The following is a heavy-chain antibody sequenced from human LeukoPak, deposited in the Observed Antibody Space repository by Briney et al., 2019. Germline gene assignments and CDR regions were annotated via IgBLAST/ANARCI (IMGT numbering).Heavy chain of an antibody. CDR1: GFNFDDYG. CDR2: INWNGGST. D-gene: IGHD3-10*01. V-gene: IGHV3-20*04. Sequence: PGGSLRLSCAASGFNFDDYGMIWLRQAPGKGLEWVSGINWNGGSTGYADSVKGRFTISRDNAKNSLYLQMKKLRAENTALYYCARVSYYYDSGSPDYWGQGTLVTVSS. CDR3: ARVSYYYDSGSPDY. J-gene: IGHJ4*02.